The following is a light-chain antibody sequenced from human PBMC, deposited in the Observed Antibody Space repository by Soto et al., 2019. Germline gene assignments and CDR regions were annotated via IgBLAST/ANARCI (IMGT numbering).Light chain of an antibody. V-gene: IGLV3-21*04. CDR2: YDS. J-gene: IGLJ2*01. CDR1: NIGSKS. Sequence: SYELTQPPSVSVAPGKTARITCGGKNIGSKSVHWYQQKPGQAPVLVIYYDSDRPSGIPERFSGSNSGNTATLTISRVEVGDEAAYYCQVWDSSSDHVVFGGGTKLTVL. CDR3: QVWDSSSDHVV.